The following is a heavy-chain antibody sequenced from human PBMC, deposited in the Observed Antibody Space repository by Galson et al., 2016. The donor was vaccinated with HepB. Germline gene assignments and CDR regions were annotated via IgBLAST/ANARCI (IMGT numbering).Heavy chain of an antibody. CDR2: ISFDGSNR. CDR1: GFTFYTFT. J-gene: IGHJ4*02. CDR3: ARGEIGTTLD. V-gene: IGHV3-30-3*01. D-gene: IGHD4-23*01. Sequence: SLRLSCAASGFTFYTFTMHWVRQSPGKGPECVAAISFDGSNRHYAVSVRGRFTISRDNPRNTLYLQMDSLTTEDTAVYYCARGEIGTTLDWGQGALVTVSS.